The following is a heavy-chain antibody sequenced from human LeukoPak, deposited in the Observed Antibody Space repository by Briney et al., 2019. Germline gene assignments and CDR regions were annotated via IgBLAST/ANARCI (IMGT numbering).Heavy chain of an antibody. J-gene: IGHJ6*04. D-gene: IGHD3-10*02. CDR3: AELGITMIGGV. V-gene: IGHV3-21*01. CDR1: GFTFSSYN. CDR2: ISSTSRSYI. Sequence: PGGSLRLSCAASGFTFSSYNMNWVRQAPGKGLEWVSSISSTSRSYIYYADSVKGRFTISRDNSKNTLYLQMNSLRAEDTAVYYCAELGITMIGGVWGKGTTVTISS.